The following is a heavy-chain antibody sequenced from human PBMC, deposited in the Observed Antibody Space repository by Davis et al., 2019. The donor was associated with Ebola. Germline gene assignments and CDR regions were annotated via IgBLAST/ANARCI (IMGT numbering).Heavy chain of an antibody. D-gene: IGHD5/OR15-5a*01. Sequence: GESLKISCAASGFTFSSYWMSWVRQAPGKGLEWVANIKQDGSEKYYVDSVKGRFAIFRDNAKNTLYLQMNSLRAEDTAVYYCARQHDPSTPAPGFWGQGTLVTVSS. V-gene: IGHV3-7*01. CDR3: ARQHDPSTPAPGF. CDR2: IKQDGSEK. J-gene: IGHJ4*02. CDR1: GFTFSSYW.